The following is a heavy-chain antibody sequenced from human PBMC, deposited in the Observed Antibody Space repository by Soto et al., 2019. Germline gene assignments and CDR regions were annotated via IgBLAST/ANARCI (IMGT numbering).Heavy chain of an antibody. D-gene: IGHD6-19*01. Sequence: QVQLQESGPGLVKPSETLSLTCAVSGDSLSGTYWWSWVRQAPGGGLQWIGEISYSGTTHYEPSLMGRVTMSMDKSSREFSLTLISVTAADSASYYCARHILVTGTRGFDFWGQGILVTVSS. CDR2: ISYSGTT. CDR1: GDSLSGTYW. J-gene: IGHJ4*02. V-gene: IGHV4-4*02. CDR3: ARHILVTGTRGFDF.